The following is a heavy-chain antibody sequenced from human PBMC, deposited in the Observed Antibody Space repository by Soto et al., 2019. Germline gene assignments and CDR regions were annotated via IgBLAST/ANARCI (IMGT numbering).Heavy chain of an antibody. CDR1: GYSFTSYW. CDR3: ARARLRFDAARNWLDP. V-gene: IGHV5-51*01. D-gene: IGHD4-17*01. J-gene: IGHJ5*02. CDR2: IYPGDSDT. Sequence: XXSLKISCKGSGYSFTSYWIGWVRQMPGKGLEWMGIIYPGDSDTRYSPSFQGQVTISADKSISTAYMELSSLSSEDTAVYYCARARLRFDAARNWLDPWGQGTLVTVSS.